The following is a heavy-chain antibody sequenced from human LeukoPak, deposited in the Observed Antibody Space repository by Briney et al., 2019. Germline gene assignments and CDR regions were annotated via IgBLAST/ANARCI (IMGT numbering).Heavy chain of an antibody. Sequence: PGRSLRLSCAASGFTFSSYAMHWVRQAPGKGLEWVAVISYDGSNKYYADSVEGRFTISRDNSKNTLYLQMNSLRAEDTAVYYCAREYYDFWSGYLDYWGQGTLVTVSS. V-gene: IGHV3-30-3*01. CDR1: GFTFSSYA. CDR3: AREYYDFWSGYLDY. CDR2: ISYDGSNK. J-gene: IGHJ4*02. D-gene: IGHD3-3*01.